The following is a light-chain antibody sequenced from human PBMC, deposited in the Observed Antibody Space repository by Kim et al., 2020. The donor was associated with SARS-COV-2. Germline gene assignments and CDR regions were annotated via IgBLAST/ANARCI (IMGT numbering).Light chain of an antibody. CDR1: QYLAIW. CDR2: GAS. V-gene: IGKV1-5*01. J-gene: IGKJ2*01. Sequence: SAAVGDTVSITWRDSQYLAIWVAWYQQRPGRAPKVLMYGASRLESGVPSRFSGSGSGTEFTLTISSLQPDDFATYYCQQYKTDPYTFGQGTKLEI. CDR3: QQYKTDPYT.